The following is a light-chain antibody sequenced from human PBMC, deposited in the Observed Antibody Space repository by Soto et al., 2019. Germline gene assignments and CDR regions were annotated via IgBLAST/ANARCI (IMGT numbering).Light chain of an antibody. J-gene: IGLJ2*01. V-gene: IGLV4-69*01. CDR2: LNSDGSH. CDR3: QTWGSGIVV. Sequence: QLVLTQSPSASASLGASVKLTCTLSSGHSNYAIAWHQQQSEKGPRYLMKLNSDGSHSKGDGIPDRFSGSSSGAERHLTISSLQSEDEADYYCQTWGSGIVVFGGGTKVTVL. CDR1: SGHSNYA.